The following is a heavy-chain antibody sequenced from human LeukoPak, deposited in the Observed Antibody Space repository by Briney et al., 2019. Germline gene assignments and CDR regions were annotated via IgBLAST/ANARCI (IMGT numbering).Heavy chain of an antibody. CDR2: ISGSGGST. V-gene: IGHV3-23*01. Sequence: GGSLRLSCAASGFTFSSYAMSWVRQAPGKGLEWVSAISGSGGSTYYADSVKGRFTISRDNSKNTLYLQMNSLRAEDTAVYYCAKILGIGLVIVESAMDYWGQGTLVTVSS. D-gene: IGHD3-22*01. J-gene: IGHJ4*02. CDR1: GFTFSSYA. CDR3: AKILGIGLVIVESAMDY.